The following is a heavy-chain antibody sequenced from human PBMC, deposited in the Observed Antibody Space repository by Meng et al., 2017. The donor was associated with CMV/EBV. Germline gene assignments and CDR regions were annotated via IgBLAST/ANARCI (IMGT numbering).Heavy chain of an antibody. CDR1: GFTFSSYA. CDR2: ISYDGSNK. Sequence: GGSLRLSCAASGFTFSSYAMHWVRQAPGKGLEWVAVISYDGSNKYYADSVKGRFTISRDNSKNTLYLQMNSLRAEDTAVYYCARDMVVPATASYYFDYWGQGTLVTVSS. J-gene: IGHJ4*02. V-gene: IGHV3-30*04. CDR3: ARDMVVPATASYYFDY. D-gene: IGHD2-2*01.